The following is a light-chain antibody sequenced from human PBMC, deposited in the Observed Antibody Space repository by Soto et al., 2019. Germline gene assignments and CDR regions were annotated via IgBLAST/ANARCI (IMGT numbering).Light chain of an antibody. CDR2: EVS. Sequence: QSALTQPASVSGSPGQSITISCTGTSSDVGGYNYVSWYQQHPHKAPKLIIYEVSNRPSGVSKRVSGSKSDNTASLTISGPQAEDEADYYCSSYTSSSTLVFGGGTKLTVL. CDR1: SSDVGGYNY. V-gene: IGLV2-14*01. J-gene: IGLJ3*02. CDR3: SSYTSSSTLV.